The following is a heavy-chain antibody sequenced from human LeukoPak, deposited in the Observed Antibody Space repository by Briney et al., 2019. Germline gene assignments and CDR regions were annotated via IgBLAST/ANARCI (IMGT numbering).Heavy chain of an antibody. D-gene: IGHD6-13*01. Sequence: GASVKVPCKASGYTFTSYDINWVRQATGQGLEWMGWMNPNSGNTGYAQKFQGRVTMTRNTSISTAYMELSSLRSEDTAVYYCARGGYSSSWDPDYFDYWGQGTLVTVSS. CDR1: GYTFTSYD. CDR2: MNPNSGNT. CDR3: ARGGYSSSWDPDYFDY. J-gene: IGHJ4*02. V-gene: IGHV1-8*01.